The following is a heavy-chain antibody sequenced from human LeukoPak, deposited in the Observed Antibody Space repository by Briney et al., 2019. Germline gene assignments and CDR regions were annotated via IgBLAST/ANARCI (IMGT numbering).Heavy chain of an antibody. V-gene: IGHV4-59*12. CDR3: ARRVSSTSWFDY. CDR1: GGSITTYY. J-gene: IGHJ4*02. Sequence: PSETLSLTCTVSGGSITTYYWSWIRQPPGKGLEWIAYIYYTGSTNYNPSLKSRVAISVDTSKNQVSLKLSSVTAADTAVYYCARRVSSTSWFDYWGQGTLVTVSS. D-gene: IGHD2-2*01. CDR2: IYYTGST.